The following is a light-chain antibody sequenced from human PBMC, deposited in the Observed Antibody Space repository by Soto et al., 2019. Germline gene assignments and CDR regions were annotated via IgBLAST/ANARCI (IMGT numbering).Light chain of an antibody. CDR3: SSYARRSTPVV. Sequence: QSALTQPASVSGSPGQSITISCTGTSSDIGGYNYVSWYQQHPGKAPKLMIYDANNRPSGVPNRFPGSKSGNTASLTISVLQAEEEADYYCSSYARRSTPVVFGGGTKVTVL. CDR2: DAN. J-gene: IGLJ2*01. CDR1: SSDIGGYNY. V-gene: IGLV2-14*03.